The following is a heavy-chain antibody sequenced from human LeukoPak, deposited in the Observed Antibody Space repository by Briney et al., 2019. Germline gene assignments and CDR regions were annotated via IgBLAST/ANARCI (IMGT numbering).Heavy chain of an antibody. Sequence: SSVKVSCKASGYTFTSYYMHWVRQAPGQGLEWMGIINPSGGSTSYAQKFQGRVTMTRNRSTSTVYMELSSLRSEDTAVYYCARPVGYSSGYSWYFDYWGQGTLVTVSS. D-gene: IGHD3-22*01. CDR1: GYTFTSYY. CDR3: ARPVGYSSGYSWYFDY. J-gene: IGHJ4*02. CDR2: INPSGGST. V-gene: IGHV1-46*01.